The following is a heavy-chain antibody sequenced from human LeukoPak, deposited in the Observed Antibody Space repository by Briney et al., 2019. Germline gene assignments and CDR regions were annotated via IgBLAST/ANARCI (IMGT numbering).Heavy chain of an antibody. Sequence: SVTVSCKVSGGTFSSYAISWVRQAPGQGLEWTGGIIPIFGTANYAQKFQGRVTITADESTSTAYMELSSLRSEDTAVYYCASTYMITFGGVIVPHPHYFDYWGQGTLVTVSS. CDR3: ASTYMITFGGVIVPHPHYFDY. J-gene: IGHJ4*02. V-gene: IGHV1-69*01. D-gene: IGHD3-16*02. CDR1: GGTFSSYA. CDR2: IIPIFGTA.